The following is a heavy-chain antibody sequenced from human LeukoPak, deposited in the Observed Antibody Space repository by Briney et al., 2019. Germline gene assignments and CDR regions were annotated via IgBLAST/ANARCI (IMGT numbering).Heavy chain of an antibody. J-gene: IGHJ4*02. V-gene: IGHV3-23*01. CDR1: GFTFTSHG. CDR3: AKGVEYYDSSGFDY. CDR2: ISSSGDIT. D-gene: IGHD3-22*01. Sequence: GGTLRLSCAASGFTFTSHGMNWVRQAPGKGLEWVSGISSSGDITYYADSVKGRFTISRDNSKNTLFLQINSLGAEDTAVYYCAKGVEYYDSSGFDYWGQGTLVTVSS.